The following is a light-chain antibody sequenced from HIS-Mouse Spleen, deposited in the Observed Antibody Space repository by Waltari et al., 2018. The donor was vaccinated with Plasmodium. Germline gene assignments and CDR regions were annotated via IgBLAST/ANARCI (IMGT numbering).Light chain of an antibody. CDR1: LLAKNI. CDR2: KDS. V-gene: IGLV3-27*01. Sequence: SYELTQPSSVSVSPGQTARITCSGDLLAKNIARWFQQKPGQAPALVIYKDSRRPSGIPERFSGSSSGTTVTLTISGAQVEDEADYYCYSAADNNWVFGGGTKLTVL. J-gene: IGLJ3*02. CDR3: YSAADNNWV.